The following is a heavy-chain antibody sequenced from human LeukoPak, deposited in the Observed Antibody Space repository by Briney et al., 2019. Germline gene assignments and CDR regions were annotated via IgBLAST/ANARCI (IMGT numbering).Heavy chain of an antibody. CDR1: GFTFSSYA. D-gene: IGHD3-22*01. CDR2: ISGSGGST. CDR3: SISNYYDSSGYYLIYYFDY. Sequence: GGSLRLSCAASGFTFSSYAMSWVRQAPGKGLEWVSAISGSGGSTYYADSVKGRFTISRDNSKNTLYLQMNSLRAEDTAVYFCSISNYYDSSGYYLIYYFDYWGQGTLVTVSS. V-gene: IGHV3-23*01. J-gene: IGHJ4*02.